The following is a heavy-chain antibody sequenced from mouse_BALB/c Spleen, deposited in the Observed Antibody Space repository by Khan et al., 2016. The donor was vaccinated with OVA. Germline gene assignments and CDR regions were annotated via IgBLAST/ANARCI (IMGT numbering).Heavy chain of an antibody. J-gene: IGHJ2*01. CDR2: IYPGNGYT. CDR3: TTAYYRYYFDY. V-gene: IGHV1S134*01. D-gene: IGHD2-14*01. CDR1: GNIFTSYG. Sequence: VQLQQPGAELGRPGSSVKLSCKTSGNIFTSYGIKWVKQRPGQGLEWIGYIYPGNGYTEYSEKFQGKATLTSGTSSNTAYMQLRSLTSEDSAIYFCTTAYYRYYFDYWGQGTTLTVSS.